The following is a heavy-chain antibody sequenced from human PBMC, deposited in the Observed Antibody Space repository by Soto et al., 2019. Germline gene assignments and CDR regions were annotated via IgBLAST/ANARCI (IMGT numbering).Heavy chain of an antibody. CDR1: GFTFSSYG. V-gene: IGHV3-30*03. CDR3: ARTVNTLIGYGGYFDY. J-gene: IGHJ4*02. CDR2: ISYDGSNK. Sequence: QVQLVESGGGVVQPGRSLRLSCAASGFTFSSYGMHWVRQAPGKGLEWVAVISYDGSNKYYADSVKGRFTISRDNSKNTLYLQMNSLRAEDTAVYYCARTVNTLIGYGGYFDYWGQGTLVTVSS. D-gene: IGHD4-17*01.